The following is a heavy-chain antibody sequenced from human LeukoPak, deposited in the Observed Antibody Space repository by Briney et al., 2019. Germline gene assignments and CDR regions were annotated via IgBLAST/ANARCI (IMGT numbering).Heavy chain of an antibody. Sequence: ASVKVSCKAFGYTFTSNYMHWVRQAPGQGLEWMGFINPSGHWTSYAQKFQGRVTLTRDVSTSTDYLELSSLRSEDTAVYYCARDNSVRDTAWWFDPWGQGTLVTVSS. CDR1: GYTFTSNY. V-gene: IGHV1-46*01. J-gene: IGHJ5*02. D-gene: IGHD2-21*02. CDR3: ARDNSVRDTAWWFDP. CDR2: INPSGHWT.